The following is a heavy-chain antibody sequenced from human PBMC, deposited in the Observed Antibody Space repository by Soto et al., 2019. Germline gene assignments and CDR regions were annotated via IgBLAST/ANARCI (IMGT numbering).Heavy chain of an antibody. CDR2: INPNSGGT. D-gene: IGHD2-15*01. V-gene: IGHV1-2*04. CDR1: GYTFTGYY. Sequence: ASVKVSCKASGYTFTGYYMHWVRQAPGQGLEWMGWINPNSGGTNYAQKFQGWVTMTRDTSISTAYMELSRLRSDDTAVYYCATSLGYCSGGSCYGAQSPPADAFDIWGQGTMVTVSS. CDR3: ATSLGYCSGGSCYGAQSPPADAFDI. J-gene: IGHJ3*02.